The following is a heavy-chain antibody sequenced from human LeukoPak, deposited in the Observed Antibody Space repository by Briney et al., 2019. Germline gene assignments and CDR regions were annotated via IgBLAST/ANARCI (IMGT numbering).Heavy chain of an antibody. V-gene: IGHV4-59*12. D-gene: IGHD3-22*01. Sequence: SETLSLTCTVSGGSISGYYWTWIRQLPGKGLEWIGYIYNSGITNYNPSLKSRVTMSVDTSKNHFSLKLSSVTAADTAVYYCARDVYYYDSSGYYSYYFDYWGQGTLVTVSS. CDR1: GGSISGYY. J-gene: IGHJ4*02. CDR3: ARDVYYYDSSGYYSYYFDY. CDR2: IYNSGIT.